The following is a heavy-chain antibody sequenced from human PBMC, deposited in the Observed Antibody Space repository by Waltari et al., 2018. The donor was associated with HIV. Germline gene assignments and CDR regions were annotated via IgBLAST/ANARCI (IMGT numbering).Heavy chain of an antibody. CDR3: AREGGKSVYGEFGY. Sequence: VQLVQSGAEVKKPGASVKVTGKATGYTCTDHQKHWIRQAPGQGFEWMGWITPNSGGTNYAPKLQGRVTLTRDTSISTAYMELTRLTSDDTAVYYCAREGGKSVYGEFGYWGQGTLVTVSS. CDR2: ITPNSGGT. CDR1: GYTCTDHQ. V-gene: IGHV1-2*02. J-gene: IGHJ4*02. D-gene: IGHD4-17*01.